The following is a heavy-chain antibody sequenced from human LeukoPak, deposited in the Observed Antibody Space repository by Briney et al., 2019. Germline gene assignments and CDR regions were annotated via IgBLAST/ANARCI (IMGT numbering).Heavy chain of an antibody. CDR2: IYYSGST. CDR3: AASGVTMVRGVDKAFDY. CDR1: GGSISSYY. J-gene: IGHJ4*02. V-gene: IGHV4-59*01. Sequence: SETLSLTCTVSGGSISSYYWSWIRQPPGKGLEWIGYIYYSGSTNYNPSLKSRVTISVDTSKNQFSLKLSSVTAADTAVYYCAASGVTMVRGVDKAFDYWGQGTLVTVSS. D-gene: IGHD3-10*01.